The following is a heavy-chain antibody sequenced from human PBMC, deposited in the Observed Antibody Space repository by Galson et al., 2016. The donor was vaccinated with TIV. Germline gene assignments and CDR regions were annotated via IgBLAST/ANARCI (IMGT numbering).Heavy chain of an antibody. D-gene: IGHD3-10*01. CDR3: ARGRGYSFGSGSSYFDY. Sequence: SVKVSCKASGGTFSNFAISWVRQAPGQGLEWMGSINPIFGTANYAQKFQGRVTITADTSTSTFYMDLSSLRSEDTAIYYCARGRGYSFGSGSSYFDYWGQGSLVTVSS. J-gene: IGHJ4*02. V-gene: IGHV1-69*06. CDR1: GGTFSNFA. CDR2: INPIFGTA.